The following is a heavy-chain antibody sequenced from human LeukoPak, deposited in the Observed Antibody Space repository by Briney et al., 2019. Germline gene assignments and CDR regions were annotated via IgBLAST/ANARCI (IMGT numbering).Heavy chain of an antibody. D-gene: IGHD4-17*01. J-gene: IGHJ4*02. V-gene: IGHV4-31*03. CDR1: GGSVSGYY. CDR2: IYYSGST. CDR3: ARGATVTPIDY. Sequence: PSETLSLTCLVSGGSVSGYYWGWIRQHPGKGLEWIGYIYYSGSTYYNPSLKSRVTISVDTSKNQFSLKLSSVTAADTAVYYCARGATVTPIDYWGQGTLVTVSS.